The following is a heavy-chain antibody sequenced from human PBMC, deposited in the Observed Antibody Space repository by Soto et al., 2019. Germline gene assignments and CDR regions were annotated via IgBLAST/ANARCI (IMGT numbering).Heavy chain of an antibody. V-gene: IGHV5-10-1*01. CDR3: ARPARVPSYSSSWLYYYYGMDV. D-gene: IGHD6-13*01. J-gene: IGHJ6*02. CDR2: IDPSDSYT. Sequence: VESLKISCNGSGYSFTSYWISWVRQMPWKGLEWMGRIDPSDSYTNYSPSFQGHVTISADKSISTAYLQWSSLKASDTAMYYCARPARVPSYSSSWLYYYYGMDVWGQGTTVTVSS. CDR1: GYSFTSYW.